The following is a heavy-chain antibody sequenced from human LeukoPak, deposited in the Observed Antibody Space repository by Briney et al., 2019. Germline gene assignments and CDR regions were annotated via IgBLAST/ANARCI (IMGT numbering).Heavy chain of an antibody. V-gene: IGHV3-48*04. CDR1: GFTFSSYG. J-gene: IGHJ6*03. CDR3: ARTAAPYSGSYDDYYYYYMDV. D-gene: IGHD1-26*01. CDR2: ISSSGSTI. Sequence: HAGGSLRLSCAASGFTFSSYGMTWVRQAPGKGLEWVSYISSSGSTIYYADSVKGRFTISRDNAKNSLYLQMNSLRAEDTAVYYCARTAAPYSGSYDDYYYYYMDVWGKGTTVTISS.